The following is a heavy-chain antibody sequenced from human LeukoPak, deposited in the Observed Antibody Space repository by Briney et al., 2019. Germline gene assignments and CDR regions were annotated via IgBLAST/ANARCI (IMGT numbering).Heavy chain of an antibody. CDR3: ARDHRITMADY. CDR1: GGSISSGSYY. Sequence: SETLSLTCTVSGGSISSGSYYWSWIRQPAGKGLEWIGRIYTSGSTNYNPSLKSRVTISVDTSKNQFSLKLSSVTAADTAVYYCARDHRITMADYWGQGTLVTASS. CDR2: IYTSGST. J-gene: IGHJ4*02. V-gene: IGHV4-61*02. D-gene: IGHD3-10*01.